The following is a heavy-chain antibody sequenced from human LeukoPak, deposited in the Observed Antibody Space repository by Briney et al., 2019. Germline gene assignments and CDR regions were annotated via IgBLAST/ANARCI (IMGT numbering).Heavy chain of an antibody. J-gene: IGHJ1*01. Sequence: ASVKVSCKASGYTFTSYAMHWVRQAPGQRLEWMGWINAGNGNTKYSQKFQGRVTITRDTSASTAYMELSSLRSEDTAVYYCARSSVGYFCGGDCNEYFQHWSQGTLVTVSS. V-gene: IGHV1-3*01. D-gene: IGHD2-21*02. CDR3: ARSSVGYFCGGDCNEYFQH. CDR2: INAGNGNT. CDR1: GYTFTSYA.